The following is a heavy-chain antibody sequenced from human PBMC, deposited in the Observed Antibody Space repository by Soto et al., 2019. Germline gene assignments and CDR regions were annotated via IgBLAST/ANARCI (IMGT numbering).Heavy chain of an antibody. CDR1: GGSISNYY. D-gene: IGHD5-12*01. Sequence: SETLSLTCTVSGGSISNYYWSWIRQPPGRGLEWIGHIFYSGSTNYNPALKSRVTISVDTSKNQFSLKLSSVTAADTAVYYCARVGGYDSPFDYWGQGTQVTVSS. V-gene: IGHV4-59*01. CDR3: ARVGGYDSPFDY. J-gene: IGHJ4*02. CDR2: IFYSGST.